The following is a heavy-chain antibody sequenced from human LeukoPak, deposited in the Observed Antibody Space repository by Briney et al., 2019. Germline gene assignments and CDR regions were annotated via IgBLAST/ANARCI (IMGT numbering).Heavy chain of an antibody. Sequence: PSETLSLTCAVSGYSVSNTYYWGWIRQPPGEGLEWVGSIHHSGTTYYNPSLKSRVVISLDTSKNQFSLKLSSVTAADPAVYYCASGYLDRWGTFDYWGQGILVTVSS. D-gene: IGHD3-16*01. CDR2: IHHSGTT. CDR3: ASGYLDRWGTFDY. CDR1: GYSVSNTYY. V-gene: IGHV4-38-2*01. J-gene: IGHJ4*02.